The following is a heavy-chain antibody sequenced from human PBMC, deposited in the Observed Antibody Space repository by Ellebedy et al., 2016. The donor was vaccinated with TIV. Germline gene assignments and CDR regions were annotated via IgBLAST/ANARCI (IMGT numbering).Heavy chain of an antibody. Sequence: AASVKVSCKASGYTFTGYYMHWVRQAPGQGLEWMGWINPNSGDTKYAQTFQGRVTMTRDRSIRSVYMELSRLRSDDTAVYYCARVAEWELRDGFDCWGQGTLVIVSS. CDR3: ARVAEWELRDGFDC. CDR1: GYTFTGYY. D-gene: IGHD1-26*01. CDR2: INPNSGDT. J-gene: IGHJ4*02. V-gene: IGHV1-2*02.